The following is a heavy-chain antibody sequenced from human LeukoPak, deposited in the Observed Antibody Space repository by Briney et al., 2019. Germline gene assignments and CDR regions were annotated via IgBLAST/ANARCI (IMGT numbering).Heavy chain of an antibody. Sequence: GGSLRLSCAASGFTFSSYAMHWVRQAPGKGLEWVTVISYDGSNKYYADSVKGRFTISRDNSKNTLYLQMDSLRGEDTAVYYCARDGRSGSNYGRVDYWGQGTLVTVSS. CDR2: ISYDGSNK. V-gene: IGHV3-30*04. CDR1: GFTFSSYA. CDR3: ARDGRSGSNYGRVDY. J-gene: IGHJ4*02. D-gene: IGHD1-26*01.